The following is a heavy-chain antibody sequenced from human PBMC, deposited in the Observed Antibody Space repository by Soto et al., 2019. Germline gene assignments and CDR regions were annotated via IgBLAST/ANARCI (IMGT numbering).Heavy chain of an antibody. Sequence: QVQLVQSGAEVKKPGASVKVSCKASGYTFTSYYMHWVRQAPGQGLEWMGIINPSGGSTSYAQKFQGRVTMTRDTSTSTVYMELSSLRSEDTAVYYCVRDRAAAAIDWYFDLWGRGTLVTVSS. J-gene: IGHJ2*01. D-gene: IGHD6-13*01. CDR3: VRDRAAAAIDWYFDL. CDR2: INPSGGST. CDR1: GYTFTSYY. V-gene: IGHV1-46*01.